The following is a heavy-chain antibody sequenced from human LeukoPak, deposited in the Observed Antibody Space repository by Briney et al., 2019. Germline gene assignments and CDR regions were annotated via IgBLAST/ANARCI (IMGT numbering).Heavy chain of an antibody. J-gene: IGHJ4*02. Sequence: SETLSLTCTVSGGSISSYYWSWIRQPPGKGLEWIGYIYYSGSTNYNPSLKSRVTISVDTSKNQFSLKLSSVTAADTAAYYCARGTALWLRGDSTLDYWGQGALVTVSS. CDR2: IYYSGST. D-gene: IGHD5-12*01. V-gene: IGHV4-59*12. CDR3: ARGTALWLRGDSTLDY. CDR1: GGSISSYY.